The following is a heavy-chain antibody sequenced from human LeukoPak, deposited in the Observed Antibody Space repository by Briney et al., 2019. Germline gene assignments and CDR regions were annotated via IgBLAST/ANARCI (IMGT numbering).Heavy chain of an antibody. Sequence: SVKVSCKASGGTFSSYAISWVRQAPGQGLEWMGGIIPIFGTANYAQKFQGRVTITADESTSTAYMELSSLRSEDTAVYYCARGVREFRYFDWLFNWGQGTLVTVSS. CDR3: ARGVREFRYFDWLFN. CDR1: GGTFSSYA. D-gene: IGHD3-9*01. CDR2: IIPIFGTA. V-gene: IGHV1-69*13. J-gene: IGHJ4*02.